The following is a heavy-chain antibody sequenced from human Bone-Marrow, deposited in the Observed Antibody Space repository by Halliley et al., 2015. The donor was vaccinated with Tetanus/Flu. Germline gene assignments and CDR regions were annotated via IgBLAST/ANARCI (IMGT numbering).Heavy chain of an antibody. D-gene: IGHD3-22*01. J-gene: IGHJ6*04. V-gene: IGHV3-7*01. Sequence: SLRLSCAASGFTFRSYWMSWVRQAPRKGLELVANIKQDGSEKYYVDSVKGRSTISRNNAKNSLYLQMNGLRAEDTAVYHCARGKRAAVVIDYYYYGVDVWGKGTPVAVSS. CDR2: IKQDGSEK. CDR1: GFTFRSYW. CDR3: ARGKRAAVVIDYYYYGVDV.